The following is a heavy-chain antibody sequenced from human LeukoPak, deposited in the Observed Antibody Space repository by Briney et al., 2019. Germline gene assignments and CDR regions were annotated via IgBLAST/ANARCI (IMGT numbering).Heavy chain of an antibody. D-gene: IGHD6-19*01. V-gene: IGHV3-49*03. CDR2: ITSKAYGGTT. Sequence: GRSLRLSCTGSGFTFGNYGLSWFRQAPGKGLEWVGFITSKAYGGTTEDAASVKGRFTISRDDSKSIAYLQMNSLKTEDTAMYYCSRDPYSSGWYFDYWGQGTLVTVSS. CDR1: GFTFGNYG. CDR3: SRDPYSSGWYFDY. J-gene: IGHJ4*02.